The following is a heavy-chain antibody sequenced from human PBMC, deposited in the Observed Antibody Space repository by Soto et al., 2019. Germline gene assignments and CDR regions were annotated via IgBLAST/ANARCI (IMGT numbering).Heavy chain of an antibody. CDR2: ISGSGGRT. Sequence: GGSLRLSCAASGFTFSSYAMSWVGQAPGKGLEWVSAISGSGGRTYYADSVMGRFTISRDNSKNTLYLQMNSLSADATPVSYSANDPAAGAKDYWGPGTLVTVSS. D-gene: IGHD1-26*01. J-gene: IGHJ4*02. CDR3: ANDPAAGAKDY. CDR1: GFTFSSYA. V-gene: IGHV3-23*01.